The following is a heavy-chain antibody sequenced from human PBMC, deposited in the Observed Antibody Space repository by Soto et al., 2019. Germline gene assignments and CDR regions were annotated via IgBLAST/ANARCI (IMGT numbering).Heavy chain of an antibody. CDR2: ISSSSTI. Sequence: GGALRLSCAASGFTFSSYSMNWVRQAPGKGLEWVSYISSSSTIYYADSVKGRFTISRDNAKNSLYLQMNSLRAEDTAVYYCARARYGDYDAFDIWGQGTMVTGSS. CDR3: ARARYGDYDAFDI. D-gene: IGHD4-17*01. V-gene: IGHV3-48*01. J-gene: IGHJ3*02. CDR1: GFTFSSYS.